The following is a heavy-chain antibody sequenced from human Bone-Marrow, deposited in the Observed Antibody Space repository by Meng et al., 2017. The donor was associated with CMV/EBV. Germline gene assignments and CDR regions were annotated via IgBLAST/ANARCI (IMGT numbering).Heavy chain of an antibody. D-gene: IGHD2-2*01. J-gene: IGHJ1*01. Sequence: GESLKISCAASGFTFSSYWMSWVRQAPGKGLEWVANIKQDGSEKYYVDSVKGRFTISRDNAKNSLYLQMNSLRAEDTAVYYCAKDLRRDIVVVPAAPRGDFQHWGQGTLVTVSS. CDR2: IKQDGSEK. CDR1: GFTFSSYW. V-gene: IGHV3-7*01. CDR3: AKDLRRDIVVVPAAPRGDFQH.